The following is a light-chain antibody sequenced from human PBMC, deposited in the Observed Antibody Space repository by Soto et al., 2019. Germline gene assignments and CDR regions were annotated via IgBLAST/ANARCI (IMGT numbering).Light chain of an antibody. J-gene: IGLJ3*02. CDR2: ADS. CDR3: QSYDSSLRGSV. Sequence: QSVLTQPPSVSGAPGQRVTISCTGSSSNIGAGYDVHWYQQLPGTAPKLLIYADSNRPSGVPGRFSGSKSGTSAYLAITGLQAEDEADYYCQSYDSSLRGSVFGGGTKLTVL. CDR1: SSNIGAGYD. V-gene: IGLV1-40*01.